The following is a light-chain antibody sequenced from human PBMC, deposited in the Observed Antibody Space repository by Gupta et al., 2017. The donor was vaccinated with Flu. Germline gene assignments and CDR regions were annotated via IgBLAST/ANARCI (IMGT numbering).Light chain of an antibody. CDR2: LVS. CDR1: QGLVYSDGNTY. J-gene: IGKJ1*01. CDR3: MQGAHWPWT. Sequence: DVVMTQSPLSLSVTLGQPASISCRSSQGLVYSDGNTYLHWFQQRPGQTPRRLIHLVSYRDSGVPDRSSGSGSGTDFTLKISRVEAEDVGIYFCMQGAHWPWTFGQGTKVEVK. V-gene: IGKV2-30*01.